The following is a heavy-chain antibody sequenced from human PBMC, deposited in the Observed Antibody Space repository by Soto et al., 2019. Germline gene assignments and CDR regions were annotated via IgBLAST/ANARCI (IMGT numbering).Heavy chain of an antibody. J-gene: IGHJ3*02. V-gene: IGHV4-31*03. D-gene: IGHD2-21*02. Sequence: PSETLSLTCTVSGGSISSGGYYWSWIRQHPGKGLEWIGYIYYSGSTYYNPSLKSRVTISIDTSKNQFSLKLSSVTAADTAVYYCARQGCGGDCYFAFDIWDQGTMVTVSS. CDR1: GGSISSGGYY. CDR2: IYYSGST. CDR3: ARQGCGGDCYFAFDI.